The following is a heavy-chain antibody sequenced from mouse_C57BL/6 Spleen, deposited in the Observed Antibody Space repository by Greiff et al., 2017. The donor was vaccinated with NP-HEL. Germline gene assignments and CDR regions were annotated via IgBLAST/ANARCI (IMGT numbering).Heavy chain of an antibody. D-gene: IGHD1-1*01. V-gene: IGHV1-78*01. CDR1: GYTFTDHT. J-gene: IGHJ2*01. Sequence: VQLQQSDAELVKPGASVKISCKVSGYTFTDHTIHWMKQRPEQGLEWIGYIYPRDGSTKYNEKFKGKATLTADKSSSTAYMQLNSLTSEDSAVYFCARDPYYYGSSPYFDYWGQGTTRTVSS. CDR2: IYPRDGST. CDR3: ARDPYYYGSSPYFDY.